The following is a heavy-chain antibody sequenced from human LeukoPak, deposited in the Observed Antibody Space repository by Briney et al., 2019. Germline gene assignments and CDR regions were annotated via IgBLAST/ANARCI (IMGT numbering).Heavy chain of an antibody. CDR3: ARDRLFSYYDYVWGSENWFDP. CDR2: INPNSGDT. CDR1: GYTFTGYY. D-gene: IGHD3-16*01. Sequence: GASVKVSCKASGYTFTGYYMHWVRQAPGQGLEWMGRINPNSGDTNYAQKFQGRVTMTRDTSISTAYMGLSRLRSDDTAVYYCARDRLFSYYDYVWGSENWFDPWGQGTLVTVSS. J-gene: IGHJ5*02. V-gene: IGHV1-2*06.